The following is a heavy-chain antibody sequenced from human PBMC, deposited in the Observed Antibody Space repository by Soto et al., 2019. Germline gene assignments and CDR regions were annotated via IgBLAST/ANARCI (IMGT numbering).Heavy chain of an antibody. CDR3: ARDTSATVEMGTIPYFDY. CDR1: GYTFTSYY. D-gene: IGHD1-1*01. Sequence: ASVKVSCKASGYTFTSYYMHWVRQAPGQGLAWMGIINPSGGSTSYAQKFQGRVTMTRDTSTSTVYMELSSLRSEDTAVYYCARDTSATVEMGTIPYFDYWGQGTQVTVSS. CDR2: INPSGGST. J-gene: IGHJ4*02. V-gene: IGHV1-46*01.